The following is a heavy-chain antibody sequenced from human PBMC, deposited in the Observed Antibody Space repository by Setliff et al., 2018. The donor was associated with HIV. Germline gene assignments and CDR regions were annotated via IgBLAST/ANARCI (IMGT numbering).Heavy chain of an antibody. CDR1: GFTFKNYA. V-gene: IGHV3-23*01. Sequence: PGGSLRLSCAVSGFTFKNYAMSWVRQAPGRGLEWASGIGGSGAKTNYADSVKGRFTISRDNSKNTLYLQMSSLRAEDTAVYYCAKDRGDYDFWSGYYVYWGQGTPVTVSS. J-gene: IGHJ4*02. D-gene: IGHD3-3*01. CDR2: IGGSGAKT. CDR3: AKDRGDYDFWSGYYVY.